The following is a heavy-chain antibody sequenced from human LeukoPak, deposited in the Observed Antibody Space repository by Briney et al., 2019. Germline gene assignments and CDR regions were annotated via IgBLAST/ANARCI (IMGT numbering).Heavy chain of an antibody. CDR1: GGSFSGYY. Sequence: SETLSLTCAVYGGSFSGYYWSWIRQPPGKGLEWIGEINHSGSTNYNPSLKSRVTIPVDTSKNQFSLKLSSVTAADTAVYYCARAGRGATRWATDYWGQGTLVTVSS. D-gene: IGHD1-26*01. J-gene: IGHJ4*02. CDR3: ARAGRGATRWATDY. CDR2: INHSGST. V-gene: IGHV4-34*01.